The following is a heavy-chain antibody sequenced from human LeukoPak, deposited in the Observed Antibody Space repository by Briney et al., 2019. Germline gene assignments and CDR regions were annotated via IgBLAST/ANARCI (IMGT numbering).Heavy chain of an antibody. V-gene: IGHV3-23*01. CDR2: ISGSGGST. CDR3: AKEGFTIFGVVIMSGMDV. CDR1: GFTFSSYA. J-gene: IGHJ6*02. Sequence: TGGSLRLSCAGAGFTFSSYAMSWVRQAPGKGLEWVSAISGSGGSTYYADSVKGRFTISRDNSKNTLYLQMNSLRAEDTAVYYCAKEGFTIFGVVIMSGMDVWGQGTTVTVSS. D-gene: IGHD3-3*01.